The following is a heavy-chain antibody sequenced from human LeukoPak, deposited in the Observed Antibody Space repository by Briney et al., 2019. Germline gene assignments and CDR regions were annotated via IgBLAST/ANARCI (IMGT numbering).Heavy chain of an antibody. CDR1: GFTFSSYA. CDR3: AKDAYSSGPNWFDP. J-gene: IGHJ5*02. V-gene: IGHV3-30*04. CDR2: ISYDETNN. Sequence: QPGRSLRLSCAASGFTFSSYAMHWVRQAPGKGLEWVALISYDETNNYYADSVKGRFTISRDNSKNTVYLQMNSLRPEDTAVYYCAKDAYSSGPNWFDPWGQGTLVTVSS. D-gene: IGHD6-19*01.